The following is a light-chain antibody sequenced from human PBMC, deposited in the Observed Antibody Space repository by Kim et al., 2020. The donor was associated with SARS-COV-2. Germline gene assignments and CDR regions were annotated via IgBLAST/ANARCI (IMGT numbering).Light chain of an antibody. CDR2: LNSDGSH. CDR1: SGHSSYA. J-gene: IGLJ3*02. V-gene: IGLV4-69*01. CDR3: QTWGTGIGV. Sequence: QPVLTQSPSASASLGASVKLTCTLSSGHSSYAIAWHQQQLEKGPRYLMKLNSDGSHSKGDGIPDRFSGSSSGAERYLTISSLQSEDEADYYCQTWGTGIGVFGGGTKLTVL.